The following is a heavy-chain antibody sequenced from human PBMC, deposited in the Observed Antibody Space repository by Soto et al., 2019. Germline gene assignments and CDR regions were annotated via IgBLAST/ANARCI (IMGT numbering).Heavy chain of an antibody. D-gene: IGHD6-19*01. CDR1: GLTLSSYA. CDR3: AREFRITEAGTVGYFYYYAMDV. CDR2: ISYDGSNK. Sequence: GGSLRLFCAASGLTLSSYALHRVRQAPGKGLEWVAVISYDGSNKYYADSMKGRFTISRDNSKNTLYVEMNSLRAEDTAVYYCAREFRITEAGTVGYFYYYAMDVWGQGTTVTVSS. J-gene: IGHJ6*02. V-gene: IGHV3-30-3*01.